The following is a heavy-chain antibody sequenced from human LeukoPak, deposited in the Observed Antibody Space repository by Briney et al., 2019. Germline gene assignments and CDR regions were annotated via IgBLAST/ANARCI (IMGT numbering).Heavy chain of an antibody. V-gene: IGHV1-69*04. CDR3: ARHDSVVRGVIIN. Sequence: GASVKVSCKASGGTFSSYAISWVRQAPGRGLEWMGRIIPILGIANYAQKFQGRVTITADKSTSTAYMELSSLRSEDTAVYYCARHDSVVRGVIINWGQGTLVTVSS. J-gene: IGHJ4*02. CDR2: IIPILGIA. D-gene: IGHD3-10*01. CDR1: GGTFSSYA.